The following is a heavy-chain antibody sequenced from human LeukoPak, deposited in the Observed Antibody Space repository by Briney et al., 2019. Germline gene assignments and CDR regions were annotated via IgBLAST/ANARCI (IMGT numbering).Heavy chain of an antibody. J-gene: IGHJ4*02. V-gene: IGHV3-23*01. D-gene: IGHD6-13*01. Sequence: GGSLRLSCVASGFTFSSYAMIWVRQAPGKGLEWVSTISGGGGGTYYADSVKGRFTISRDNSKNTLYLQVNSLRADDTAVYYCAKKSSTWAKDYWGQGTLVTVSS. CDR2: ISGGGGGT. CDR1: GFTFSSYA. CDR3: AKKSSTWAKDY.